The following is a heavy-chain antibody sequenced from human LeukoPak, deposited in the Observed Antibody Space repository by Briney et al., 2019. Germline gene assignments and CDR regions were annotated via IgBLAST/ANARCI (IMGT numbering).Heavy chain of an antibody. CDR1: GFTFSSYW. D-gene: IGHD2-2*02. CDR3: AREQDIVVVPAAIRWDYYYYGMDV. Sequence: GGSLRLSCAASGFTFSSYWMSWVRQAPGKGLEWVANIKQDGSEKYYVDSVKGRFTISRDNAKNSLYLQMNSLRAEDTAVYYCAREQDIVVVPAAIRWDYYYYGMDVWGQGTTVTVSS. V-gene: IGHV3-7*01. J-gene: IGHJ6*02. CDR2: IKQDGSEK.